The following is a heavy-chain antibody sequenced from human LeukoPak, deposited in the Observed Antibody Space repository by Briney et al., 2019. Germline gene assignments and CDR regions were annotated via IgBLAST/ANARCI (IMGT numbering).Heavy chain of an antibody. D-gene: IGHD1-26*01. CDR2: IRGDGSLL. V-gene: IGHV3-74*01. CDR1: GFDFSSHW. CDR3: ARDEVGAPPIDY. J-gene: IGHJ4*02. Sequence: GGFLRLSCEASGFDFSSHWMHWVRQAPGKGLVWISNIRGDGSLLGYADSVKGRFTVSRDNAKNTLFLHMTSLRAEDTAVYYCARDEVGAPPIDYWGQGALVTVSS.